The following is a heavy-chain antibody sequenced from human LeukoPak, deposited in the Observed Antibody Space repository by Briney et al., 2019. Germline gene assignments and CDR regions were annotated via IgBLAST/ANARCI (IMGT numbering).Heavy chain of an antibody. D-gene: IGHD5-24*01. CDR1: GFTFSSYA. CDR3: SRGIDGYDSIVDY. Sequence: QTGGSLRLSCAASGFTFSSYAMHWVRQAPGKGLEWVAVLWYDGSNKYYADSVKGRFTISRDNSKNTLYLQMNSLRVEDTAVYYCSRGIDGYDSIVDYWGQGTLVTVSS. CDR2: LWYDGSNK. V-gene: IGHV3-33*01. J-gene: IGHJ4*02.